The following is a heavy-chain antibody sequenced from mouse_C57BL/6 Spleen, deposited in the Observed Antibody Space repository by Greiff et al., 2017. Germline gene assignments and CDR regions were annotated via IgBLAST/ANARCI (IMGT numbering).Heavy chain of an antibody. Sequence: EVQLQQSGAELVRPGASVKLSCTASGFNIKDDYMHWVKQRPEQGLEWIGWIGPENGDTAYASKFQGKATITADTSSNTAYLQLSSLTSEDTAVYYCTPYSNYGYFDVWGTGTTVTVSS. CDR2: IGPENGDT. CDR1: GFNIKDDY. V-gene: IGHV14-4*01. J-gene: IGHJ1*03. D-gene: IGHD2-5*01. CDR3: TPYSNYGYFDV.